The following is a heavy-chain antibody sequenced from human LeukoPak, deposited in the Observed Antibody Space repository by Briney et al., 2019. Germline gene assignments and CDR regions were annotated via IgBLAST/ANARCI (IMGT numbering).Heavy chain of an antibody. CDR2: INHSGST. D-gene: IGHD1-26*01. Sequence: PSETLSLTCAVYGGSFSGYYWSWIRQPPGKGLEWIGEINHSGSTNYNPSLKSRVTIPVDTSKNQFSLKLSSVTAADTAVYYCARVEWERAFDIWGQGTMVTVSS. CDR1: GGSFSGYY. J-gene: IGHJ3*02. V-gene: IGHV4-34*01. CDR3: ARVEWERAFDI.